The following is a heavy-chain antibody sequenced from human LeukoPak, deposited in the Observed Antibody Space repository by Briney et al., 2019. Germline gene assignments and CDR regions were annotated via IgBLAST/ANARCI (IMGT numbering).Heavy chain of an antibody. CDR3: AREGPGTGKYLDY. V-gene: IGHV1-46*01. CDR2: INPSGGLT. J-gene: IGHJ4*02. CDR1: GNTFTSYY. Sequence: ASLKVSCTASGNTFTSYYMHWVRQAPGQGLEWMGIINPSGGLTFYAQRFEGRVTVTRDTSTSTVHMELSSLRSEDTAVYYGAREGPGTGKYLDYWGQGTLVTVSS. D-gene: IGHD6-13*01.